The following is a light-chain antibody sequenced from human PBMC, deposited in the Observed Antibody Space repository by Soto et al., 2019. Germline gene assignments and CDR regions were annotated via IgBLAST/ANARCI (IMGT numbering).Light chain of an antibody. Sequence: DIVMTQSPDSLAVSLGERATINCKSSQSVLYSSNNKHYLAWYQQKPGQPPKLLIYWASTRESGVPDRFSGSGSGTDFTLTISSLQAEDVAVYYCQQYYSPPKNTFGQGTKLEIK. V-gene: IGKV4-1*01. CDR1: QSVLYSSNNKHY. J-gene: IGKJ2*01. CDR3: QQYYSPPKNT. CDR2: WAS.